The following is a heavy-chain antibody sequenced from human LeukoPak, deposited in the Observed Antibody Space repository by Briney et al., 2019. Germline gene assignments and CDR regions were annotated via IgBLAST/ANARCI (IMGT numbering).Heavy chain of an antibody. CDR3: ARVKVSGSYYRVDYYYGMDV. Sequence: ASVKVSCKASGYTFTSYDINWVRQATGQGLEWMGWMNPNSGNTGYAQKFQGRDTMTRNTSISTAYMELSSLRSEDTAVYYCARVKVSGSYYRVDYYYGMDVWGQGTTVTVSS. V-gene: IGHV1-8*01. J-gene: IGHJ6*02. D-gene: IGHD1-26*01. CDR1: GYTFTSYD. CDR2: MNPNSGNT.